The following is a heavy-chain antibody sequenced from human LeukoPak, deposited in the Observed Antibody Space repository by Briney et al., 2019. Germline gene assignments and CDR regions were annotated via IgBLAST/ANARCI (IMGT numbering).Heavy chain of an antibody. Sequence: GGSLRLSCAASGLTFSYHGMHWARQTPGKGLEWVAFIWNDGSNQYYADSVKDRFTIPRDNSRNTLYLQMNGLRAEDTAVYYCARDRAKTYFDYWGRGTLVIVSS. V-gene: IGHV3-33*01. D-gene: IGHD4/OR15-4a*01. CDR3: ARDRAKTYFDY. CDR1: GLTFSYHG. J-gene: IGHJ4*02. CDR2: IWNDGSNQ.